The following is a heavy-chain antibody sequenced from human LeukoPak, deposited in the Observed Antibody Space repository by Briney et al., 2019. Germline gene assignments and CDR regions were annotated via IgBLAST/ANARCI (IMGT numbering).Heavy chain of an antibody. Sequence: GGSLRLSCAASGFTFRTYGIHWVRQAPGKGLEWVAVISSDGRYKYYAGFMKGRFTISRDNSRNTLYLQMNSLRAEDTAVYYCAKRRGELSPDYWGQGTLVTVSS. D-gene: IGHD3-16*02. CDR3: AKRRGELSPDY. V-gene: IGHV3-30*18. CDR2: ISSDGRYK. J-gene: IGHJ4*02. CDR1: GFTFRTYG.